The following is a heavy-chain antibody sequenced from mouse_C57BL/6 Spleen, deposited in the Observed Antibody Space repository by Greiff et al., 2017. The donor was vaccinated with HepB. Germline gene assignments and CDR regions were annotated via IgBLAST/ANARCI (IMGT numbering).Heavy chain of an antibody. CDR1: GYTFTSYW. CDR2: IDPNSGGT. J-gene: IGHJ4*01. D-gene: IGHD2-2*01. Sequence: QVQLQQPGAELVKPGASVKLSCKASGYTFTSYWMHWVKQRPGRGLEWIGRIDPNSGGTKYNEKFKSKATLTVDKPSSTAYMQLSSLTSEDSAVYYCARSEVWLRRNDYAMDYWGQGTSVTVSS. CDR3: ARSEVWLRRNDYAMDY. V-gene: IGHV1-72*01.